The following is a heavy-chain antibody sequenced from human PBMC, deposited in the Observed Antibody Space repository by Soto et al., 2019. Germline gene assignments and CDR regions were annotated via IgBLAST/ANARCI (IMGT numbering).Heavy chain of an antibody. CDR1: GYTFTSYD. Sequence: ASVKVSCKASGYTFTSYDINWVRQATGQGLEWMGWMNPNSGNTGYAQKFQGRVTMTRNTSISTAYMELSSLRSEDTAVYYCAKIGGYGDRSGIPKNFDDWGKGTQVTVSS. CDR2: MNPNSGNT. J-gene: IGHJ4*02. CDR3: AKIGGYGDRSGIPKNFDD. V-gene: IGHV1-8*01. D-gene: IGHD4-17*01.